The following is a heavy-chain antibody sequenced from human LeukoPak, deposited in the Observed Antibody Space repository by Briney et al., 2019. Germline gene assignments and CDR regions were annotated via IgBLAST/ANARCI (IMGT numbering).Heavy chain of an antibody. V-gene: IGHV3-23*01. Sequence: GGSLRLSCAASGFTFSSYAMSWVRQAPGKGLEWVSAISGSGGSTYYADSVRGRFTISRDNSKNTLYLQMNSLRAEDTAVYHCARDTVTTDYFDYWGQGTLVTVSS. CDR2: ISGSGGST. CDR3: ARDTVTTDYFDY. J-gene: IGHJ4*02. D-gene: IGHD4-17*01. CDR1: GFTFSSYA.